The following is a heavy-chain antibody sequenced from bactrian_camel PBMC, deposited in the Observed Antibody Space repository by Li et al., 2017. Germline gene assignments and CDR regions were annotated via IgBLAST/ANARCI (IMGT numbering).Heavy chain of an antibody. CDR2: VHNDGSA. V-gene: IGHV3S10*01. CDR1: GLKFSIHY. J-gene: IGHJ4*01. CDR3: AAGRNTRSFSAAALSSVEYPY. Sequence: VQLVESGGGSVPAGGSLTLSCEASGLKFSIHYIQWVRQAPGKGLEWVSSVHNDGSARYADSEKGRFTISRDDAKNTVSLEMTSLTPEDTAVYYCAAGRNTRSFSAAALSSVEYPYWGQGTQVTVS. D-gene: IGHD2*01.